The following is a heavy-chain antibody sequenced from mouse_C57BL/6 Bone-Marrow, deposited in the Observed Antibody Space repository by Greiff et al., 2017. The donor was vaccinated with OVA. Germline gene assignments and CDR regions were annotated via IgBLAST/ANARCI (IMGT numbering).Heavy chain of an antibody. CDR3: ARRRLRYYGTPWFAY. V-gene: IGHV1-54*01. D-gene: IGHD1-1*01. J-gene: IGHJ3*01. CDR2: INPGSGGT. CDR1: GYAFTNYL. Sequence: VQLQQSGAELVRPGTSVKVSCKASGYAFTNYLIAWVKQRPGQGLEWIGVINPGSGGTNYNEKFKGKATLTSDKSSITAYMQLSSLTSEDSAVYFCARRRLRYYGTPWFAYWGQGTLVTVSA.